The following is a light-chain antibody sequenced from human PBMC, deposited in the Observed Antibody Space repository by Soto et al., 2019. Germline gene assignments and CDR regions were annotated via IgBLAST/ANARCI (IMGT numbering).Light chain of an antibody. J-gene: IGLJ2*01. V-gene: IGLV1-51*01. CDR2: DNN. CDR3: YSWDNSLGVVL. Sequence: QSVLTQPPSVSAAPGQRVTISCSGSSSNIGNNYVSWYQQLPGTAPKLLMYDNNKRPSGIPDRVSGSTSGSSATLAIAGLETGDEADYDCYSWDNSLGVVLFGGGTKLTVL. CDR1: SSNIGNNY.